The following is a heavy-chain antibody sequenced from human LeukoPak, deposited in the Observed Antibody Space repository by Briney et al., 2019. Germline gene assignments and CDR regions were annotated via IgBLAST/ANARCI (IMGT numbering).Heavy chain of an antibody. CDR2: FYYGGLT. CDR3: ARDKVMFGQYYYMDV. CDR1: GDSITSNNIH. J-gene: IGHJ6*03. D-gene: IGHD3-16*01. Sequence: SETLSLTCTVSGDSITSNNIHWGWLRQPPGKGREWIGSFYYGGLTFYNPALKSRVTLSVDTSKNQFSLRLSSVAAADTAIYYCARDKVMFGQYYYMDVWGKGTTVTVSS. V-gene: IGHV4-39*07.